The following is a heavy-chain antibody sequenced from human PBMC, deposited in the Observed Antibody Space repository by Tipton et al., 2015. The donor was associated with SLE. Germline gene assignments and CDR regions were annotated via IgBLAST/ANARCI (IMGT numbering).Heavy chain of an antibody. CDR3: ATQLGMDAFHI. CDR2: ISSSSSYI. J-gene: IGHJ3*02. V-gene: IGHV3-21*03. D-gene: IGHD7-27*01. CDR1: GFTFSSYS. Sequence: SLRLSCAASGFTFSSYSMNWVRQAPGKGLEWVSFISSSSSYIYYADSVKGRFTISRDNAKNSLYLQMNSLRAEDTAVYYCATQLGMDAFHIWGQGTLVTVSS.